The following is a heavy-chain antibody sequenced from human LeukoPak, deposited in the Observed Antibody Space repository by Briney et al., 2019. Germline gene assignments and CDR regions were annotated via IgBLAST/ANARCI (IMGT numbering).Heavy chain of an antibody. CDR1: GFTVSSNY. CDR3: AKGRSPSSTDYDLDY. J-gene: IGHJ4*02. V-gene: IGHV3-66*01. Sequence: GGSLRLSCAASGFTVSSNYMSWVRQAPGKGLEWVSVIYSGGSTYYADSVKGRFTISRDNSKNTLYLQMNSLRAEDTAMYYCAKGRSPSSTDYDLDYWGQGTLVTVSS. CDR2: IYSGGST. D-gene: IGHD3-22*01.